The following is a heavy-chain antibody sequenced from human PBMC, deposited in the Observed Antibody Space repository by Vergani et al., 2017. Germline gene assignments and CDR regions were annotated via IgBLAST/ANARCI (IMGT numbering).Heavy chain of an antibody. CDR3: ARYDHYSVLSGYCIGGVFDI. D-gene: IGHD3-3*01. CDR1: GFTVSTDY. Sequence: EVQLVESGGGLVQPGGSLTLSCAASGFTVSTDYISWVRQAPGKGLEWVSILYRSAFTYYTDSEEGRFTVSRDIFKNSVFLHMNSLRPEDTARYYCARYDHYSVLSGYCIGGVFDIWGQGTMVTVSS. CDR2: LYRSAFT. V-gene: IGHV3-66*01. J-gene: IGHJ3*02.